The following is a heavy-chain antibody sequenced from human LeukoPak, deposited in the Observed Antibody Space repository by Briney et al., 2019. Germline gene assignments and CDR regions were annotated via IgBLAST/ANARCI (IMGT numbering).Heavy chain of an antibody. CDR3: AYRNNFEY. Sequence: PGGSLRLSCAASGFSFSGHWMNWVRQPPGKGLEWVANIKADGSEKYYVDSVKGRFTISRDDAKRIVDLQMDNLRAEDTAIYYCAYRNNFEYWGQGALVTVSS. V-gene: IGHV3-7*05. CDR1: GFSFSGHW. J-gene: IGHJ4*02. CDR2: IKADGSEK. D-gene: IGHD1-26*01.